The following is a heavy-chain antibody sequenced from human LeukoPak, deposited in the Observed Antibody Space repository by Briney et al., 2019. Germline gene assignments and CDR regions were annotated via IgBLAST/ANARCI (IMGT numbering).Heavy chain of an antibody. V-gene: IGHV3-74*01. J-gene: IGHJ4*02. CDR2: MNGEGTTI. Sequence: GGSLRLSCATSGLTFRTTWMHWVRQAPGKGLMWVSRMNGEGTTIDYADSVKGRFTVSRDYAKNTLFLRMNNLRTEDTALYFCATARNFRFEYWGQGSLVIVSA. CDR3: ATARNFRFEY. D-gene: IGHD1-7*01. CDR1: GLTFRTTW.